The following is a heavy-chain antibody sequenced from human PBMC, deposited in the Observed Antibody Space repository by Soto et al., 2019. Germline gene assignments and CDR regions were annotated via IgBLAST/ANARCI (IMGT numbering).Heavy chain of an antibody. CDR1: GFTFSSYA. CDR3: VREMPILGDYGWFGP. V-gene: IGHV3-23*01. D-gene: IGHD4-17*01. CDR2: ISGSGGST. Sequence: PGGSLRLSCAASGFTFSSYAMSWVRQAPGKGLEWVSAISGSGGSTYYADSVKGRFTISRDNAKNSLYLQMNSLRAEDTAVYYCVREMPILGDYGWFGPWGQGTLVTVSS. J-gene: IGHJ5*02.